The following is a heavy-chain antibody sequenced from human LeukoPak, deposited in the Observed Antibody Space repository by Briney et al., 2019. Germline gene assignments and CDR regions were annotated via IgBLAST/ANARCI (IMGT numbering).Heavy chain of an antibody. CDR1: GFNFSTYD. CDR2: IGVSGGTK. J-gene: IGHJ4*02. CDR3: AKGIYDSSGYYLDI. V-gene: IGHV3-23*01. Sequence: PGGSLRLSCAASGFNFSTYDLSWVRQTPGKGLEWVSIIGVSGGTKYYAESMKGRFTISRDNSKNTVYLQMNSLRDEDTAVYFCAKGIYDSSGYYLDIWGQGTLVTVSS. D-gene: IGHD3-22*01.